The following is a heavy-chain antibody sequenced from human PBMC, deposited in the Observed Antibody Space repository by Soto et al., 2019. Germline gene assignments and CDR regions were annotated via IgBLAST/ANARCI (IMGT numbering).Heavy chain of an antibody. V-gene: IGHV4-34*01. Sequence: XATLSLTFAVYGGSFSGYYWSWIGQPPGKGLEWIGEINHSGSTNYNPSLKSRVTISVDTSKNQFSLKLSSVTAADTAVYYCARKIAAAGKHYYYYGMDVWGQGTTVTVSS. CDR3: ARKIAAAGKHYYYYGMDV. CDR1: GGSFSGYY. CDR2: INHSGST. D-gene: IGHD6-13*01. J-gene: IGHJ6*02.